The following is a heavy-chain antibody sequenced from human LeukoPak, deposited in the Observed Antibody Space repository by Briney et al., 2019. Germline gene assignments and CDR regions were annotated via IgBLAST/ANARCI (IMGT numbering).Heavy chain of an antibody. CDR2: INPNSGGT. V-gene: IGHV1-2*02. CDR1: GYTFTGYY. D-gene: IGHD1-1*01. Sequence: ASVKVSCKASGYTFTGYYMHWVRQAPGQGLEWMGWINPNSGGTNYAQKFQGRVTMTRDTSISTAYMELSRLRSDVTAVYYCARVGPGTTGTSYYYYYGMDVWGQGTTVTVSS. CDR3: ARVGPGTTGTSYYYYYGMDV. J-gene: IGHJ6*02.